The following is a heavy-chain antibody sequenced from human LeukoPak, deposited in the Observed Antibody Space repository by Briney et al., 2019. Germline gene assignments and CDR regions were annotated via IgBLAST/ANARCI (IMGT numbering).Heavy chain of an antibody. V-gene: IGHV4-59*11. CDR2: IHYTGST. Sequence: SETLSLTCTVSGGSISSHYWTWIRQPPGKGLEWIGNIHYTGSTNYNPSLKSRVTMSVDTSKNHFSLKLTSVTAADTAVYYCASSAGDWFDPWGQGTLVTVSS. D-gene: IGHD1-26*01. J-gene: IGHJ5*02. CDR3: ASSAGDWFDP. CDR1: GGSISSHY.